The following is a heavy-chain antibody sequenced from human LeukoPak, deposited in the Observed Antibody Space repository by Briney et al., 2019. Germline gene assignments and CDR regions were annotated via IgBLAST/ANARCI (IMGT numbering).Heavy chain of an antibody. CDR1: GFIFSSSA. D-gene: IGHD3-10*01. V-gene: IGHV3-23*01. CDR3: AKSGSGSHRFDY. CDR2: ISGSGGST. Sequence: GGSLRLSCAASGFIFSSSAMSWVRQAPGKGLEWVSAISGSGGSTYYADSVKGRFTISRDNSKNTLSLQMNSLRAEDMAVYYCAKSGSGSHRFDYWGQGTLVTVSS. J-gene: IGHJ4*02.